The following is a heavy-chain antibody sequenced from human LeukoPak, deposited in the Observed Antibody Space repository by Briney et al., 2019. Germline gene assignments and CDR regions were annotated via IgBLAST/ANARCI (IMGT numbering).Heavy chain of an antibody. Sequence: SETLSLTCTVSGGSISSSSYYWGWIRQPPGKGLEWIGSIYYSGSTNYNPSLKSRVTISVDTSKNQFSLKLSSVTAADTAVYYCATRSGDYVIDAFDIWGQGTMVTVSS. V-gene: IGHV4-39*07. D-gene: IGHD4-17*01. CDR3: ATRSGDYVIDAFDI. CDR1: GGSISSSSYY. J-gene: IGHJ3*02. CDR2: IYYSGST.